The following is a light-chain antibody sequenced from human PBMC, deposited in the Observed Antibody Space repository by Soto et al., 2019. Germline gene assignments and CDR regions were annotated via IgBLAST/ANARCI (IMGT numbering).Light chain of an antibody. J-gene: IGKJ4*01. Sequence: IQLTQTPSSLSASLGDRVTITFRASQGISSFLAWYQQKPGKAPKLLIYAASSLQSGVPSRFSGSGFGTDFTLTITSLQPEDFATYYCQQVESYPSTFGGGTKVDIK. V-gene: IGKV1-9*01. CDR2: AAS. CDR3: QQVESYPST. CDR1: QGISSF.